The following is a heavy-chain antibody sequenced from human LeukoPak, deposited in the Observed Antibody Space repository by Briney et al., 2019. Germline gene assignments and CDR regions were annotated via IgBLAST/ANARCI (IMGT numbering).Heavy chain of an antibody. Sequence: ASVKVSCKVSGYTLTELSMHWVRQAPGKGLEWMGGFDPEDGETIYAQKFQGRVTMTEDTSTHTAYMELSSLRSEDTAVYYCATQNPVGLYYYYMDVWGKGTTVTISS. CDR1: GYTLTELS. CDR2: FDPEDGET. CDR3: ATQNPVGLYYYYMDV. J-gene: IGHJ6*03. V-gene: IGHV1-24*01. D-gene: IGHD1-14*01.